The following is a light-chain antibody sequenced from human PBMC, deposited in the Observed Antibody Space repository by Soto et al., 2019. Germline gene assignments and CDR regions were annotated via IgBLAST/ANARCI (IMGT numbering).Light chain of an antibody. J-gene: IGLJ3*02. CDR3: QSYDATNQV. V-gene: IGLV6-57*01. Sequence: NFMLTQPHSVSESPGKTVIISCTRSSGRIASNYVQWYQQRPGSSPTTVIYEDNQRPSGVPDRFSGSIDSSSNSASLTISGLETEDEADYFCQSYDATNQVFGGGTKVTVL. CDR1: SGRIASNY. CDR2: EDN.